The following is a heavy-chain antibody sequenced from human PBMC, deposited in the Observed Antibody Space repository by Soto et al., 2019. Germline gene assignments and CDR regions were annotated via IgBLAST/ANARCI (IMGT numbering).Heavy chain of an antibody. CDR3: AKLLPRVQRLPRYSFDV. D-gene: IGHD2-21*02. J-gene: IGHJ4*02. CDR1: GFTFTDYW. CDR2: IFPDDSDT. Sequence: PGESLKISCKASGFTFTDYWIGWLRQMPGKGLEWMGIIFPDDSDTKYSPSFQGQVIISADRSITTAYLQMSSLKASDTAIYYCAKLLPRVQRLPRYSFDVWGQGTPVTVSS. V-gene: IGHV5-51*01.